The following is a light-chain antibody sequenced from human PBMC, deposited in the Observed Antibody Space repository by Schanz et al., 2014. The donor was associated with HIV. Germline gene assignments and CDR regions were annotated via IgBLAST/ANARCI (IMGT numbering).Light chain of an antibody. CDR3: CSFAGTIWV. V-gene: IGLV2-14*03. CDR1: SSDIGAYSY. J-gene: IGLJ3*02. Sequence: QSALTQPASVSGSPGQSLTISCTGTSSDIGAYSYVSWYQHHPGKAPKLMIYDVTNRPSGVSNRFSGSKSGNTASLTISGLQAEDEADYYCCSFAGTIWVFGGGTKLTVL. CDR2: DVT.